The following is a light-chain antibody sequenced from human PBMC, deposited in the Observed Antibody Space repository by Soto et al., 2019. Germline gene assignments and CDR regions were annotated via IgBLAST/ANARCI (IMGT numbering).Light chain of an antibody. J-gene: IGKJ1*01. CDR2: DAS. CDR3: QQYDSYAWT. CDR1: QSISSW. V-gene: IGKV1-5*01. Sequence: DIPLTQSPSTLSASVGDRVTITCRASQSISSWLAWYQQKPGKAPKLLIYDASSLESGVPSRFSGIGSGTEFTLTITSLQPDDFATYYCQQYDSYAWTFGQGTKVDIK.